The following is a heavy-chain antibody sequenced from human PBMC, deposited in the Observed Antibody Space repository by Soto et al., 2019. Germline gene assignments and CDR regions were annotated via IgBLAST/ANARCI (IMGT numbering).Heavy chain of an antibody. CDR2: TYYRSKWYN. D-gene: IGHD3-9*01. Sequence: SQTLSLTCAISGDSASSNSAAWNWIRQSPSRGLEWLGRTYYRSKWYNDYAVSVKGRITINPDTSKNQFSLQLNSVTPEDTAVYYCAREGLRYFDWWYAFDIWGQGTMVTVSS. CDR1: GDSASSNSAA. CDR3: AREGLRYFDWWYAFDI. V-gene: IGHV6-1*01. J-gene: IGHJ3*02.